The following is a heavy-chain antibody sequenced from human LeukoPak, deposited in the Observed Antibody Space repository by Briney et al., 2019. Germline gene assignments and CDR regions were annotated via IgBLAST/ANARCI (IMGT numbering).Heavy chain of an antibody. D-gene: IGHD3-22*01. CDR3: AKCGRYYYDSSGYYSVGTLGY. CDR2: ISGSGGST. Sequence: PGGSLRLSCAASGFTFSSYAMSWVRQAPGKGLEWVSAISGSGGSTYYADSVKGRFTISRDNSKNTLYLQMNSLRAEDTAVYYCAKCGRYYYDSSGYYSVGTLGYWGQGTLVTVSS. V-gene: IGHV3-23*01. J-gene: IGHJ4*02. CDR1: GFTFSSYA.